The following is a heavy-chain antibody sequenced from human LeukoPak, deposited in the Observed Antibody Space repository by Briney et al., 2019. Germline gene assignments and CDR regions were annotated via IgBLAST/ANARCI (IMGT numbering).Heavy chain of an antibody. CDR3: ARGRYGDDGHY. D-gene: IGHD4-17*01. Sequence: KPSETLSLTCTVSGASISSYYWSWIRQPPGKGLEWVAYINYSGSTRYNPSLKSRVTISVDTSKNQFSLKLNSVTAADTAVYYCARGRYGDDGHYWGQGTLVTVSS. J-gene: IGHJ4*02. CDR2: INYSGST. CDR1: GASISSYY. V-gene: IGHV4-59*01.